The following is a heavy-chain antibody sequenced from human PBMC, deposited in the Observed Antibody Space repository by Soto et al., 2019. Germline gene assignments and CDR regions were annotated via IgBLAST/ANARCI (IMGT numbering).Heavy chain of an antibody. CDR1: GFTFGDYA. V-gene: IGHV3-49*03. Sequence: GGALRLSCAASGFTFGDYAMSWFRQALGKGLEWVGFIRSKAYGGTTEYAASAKGRFTISRDDSKSIAYLQMNSLKTEDTAVYYCTRVSSGESINFDYWGQGTLVTVSS. CDR2: IRSKAYGGTT. CDR3: TRVSSGESINFDY. J-gene: IGHJ4*02. D-gene: IGHD6-19*01.